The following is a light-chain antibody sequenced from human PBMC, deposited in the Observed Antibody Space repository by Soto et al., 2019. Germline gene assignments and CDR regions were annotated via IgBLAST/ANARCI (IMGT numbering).Light chain of an antibody. CDR2: EVS. J-gene: IGLJ3*02. CDR1: SSDVGGYNY. Sequence: QSVLTQPASVSGSPGQSITISCTGTSSDVGGYNYVPWYQQHPGKAPKLMIYEVSNWPSGVSNRFSGSKSGNTASLTISGLQAEDEADYYCSSFTSSSTWVFGGGTKLTVL. V-gene: IGLV2-14*01. CDR3: SSFTSSSTWV.